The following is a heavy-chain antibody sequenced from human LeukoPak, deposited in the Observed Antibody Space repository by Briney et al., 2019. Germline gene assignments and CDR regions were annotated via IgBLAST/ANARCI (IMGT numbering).Heavy chain of an antibody. J-gene: IGHJ5*02. V-gene: IGHV3-23*01. Sequence: GGSLRLSCAASGFTFSSYAMSWVRQAPGKGLEWVSAISGSGGSTYYADSVKGRFTISRDNSKNTLYLQMNRLRAEDTAVYSCAKDLRAFYYDSSGRNHSWFDPWGQGTLVTVSS. CDR3: AKDLRAFYYDSSGRNHSWFDP. CDR1: GFTFSSYA. D-gene: IGHD3-22*01. CDR2: ISGSGGST.